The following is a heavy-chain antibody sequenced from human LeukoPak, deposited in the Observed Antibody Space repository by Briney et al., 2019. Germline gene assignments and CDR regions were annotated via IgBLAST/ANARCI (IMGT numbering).Heavy chain of an antibody. V-gene: IGHV3-74*01. Sequence: GGSLRLYCAASGFTFSSYWMHWVRQAPGKGLVWASRINSDGNITNYADSVKGRFTISRDNAKSALYLQMNSLRAEDTAVYYCAREIAGDRPFDSWGQGTLVTVSS. D-gene: IGHD2-21*01. CDR3: AREIAGDRPFDS. CDR1: GFTFSSYW. CDR2: INSDGNIT. J-gene: IGHJ4*02.